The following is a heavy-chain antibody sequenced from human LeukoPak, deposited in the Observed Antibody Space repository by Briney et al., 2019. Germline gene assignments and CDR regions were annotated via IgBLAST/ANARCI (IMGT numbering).Heavy chain of an antibody. J-gene: IGHJ4*02. D-gene: IGHD1-1*01. CDR1: GYTFTGYN. V-gene: IGHV1-2*02. CDR2: MNPNSGGT. Sequence: ASVKVSCKASGYTFTGYNMHWLRQAPGQGLEWMGWMNPNSGGTLYSPKFQGRVTMTRDTSISTAFMELSRLRFDDTAIYYYVRDVHNYNDNYWGQGTLVTVSS. CDR3: VRDVHNYNDNY.